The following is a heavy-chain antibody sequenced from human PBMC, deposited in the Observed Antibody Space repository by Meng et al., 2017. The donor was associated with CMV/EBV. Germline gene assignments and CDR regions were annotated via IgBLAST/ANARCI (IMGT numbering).Heavy chain of an antibody. CDR2: ISSSSSTI. CDR1: GFTFSSYS. D-gene: IGHD2-2*01. CDR3: ARGVGNIVVVPAATYGMDV. Sequence: LSLTCAASGFTFSSYSMNWVRQAPGKGLEWVSYISSSSSTIYYADSVKGRFTISRDNAKNSLYLQMNSLRAEDTALYYCARGVGNIVVVPAATYGMDVWGQGTTVTVSS. J-gene: IGHJ6*02. V-gene: IGHV3-48*04.